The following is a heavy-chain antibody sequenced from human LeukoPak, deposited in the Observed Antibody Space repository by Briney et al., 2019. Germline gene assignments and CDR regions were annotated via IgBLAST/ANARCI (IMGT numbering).Heavy chain of an antibody. V-gene: IGHV4-34*01. D-gene: IGHD4-23*01. CDR1: GGSFSGYY. Sequence: SDTLTLTCDVYGGSFSGYYWSWIRQAPGQGLEWIGGINHSGSTNYNPSLKSRVTISVDPSKNQFSLKLSSVTAADTAVYYCARDPGRGLRWSHFDYWRQETLVTVFS. J-gene: IGHJ4*02. CDR2: INHSGST. CDR3: ARDPGRGLRWSHFDY.